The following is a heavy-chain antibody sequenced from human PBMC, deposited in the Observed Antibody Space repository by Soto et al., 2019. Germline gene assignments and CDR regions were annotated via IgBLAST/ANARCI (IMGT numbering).Heavy chain of an antibody. V-gene: IGHV3-33*01. Sequence: QVQLVESGGGVVQPGRSLRLSCAASGFTFSSYGMHWVRQAPGKGLEWVAVIWYDGSNKYYADSVKVRFPISRDNSKNPLYLQINSLRADDTAVYYCASTFTVQDNWYFALWGRGTLVTVSS. D-gene: IGHD2-8*02. J-gene: IGHJ2*01. CDR2: IWYDGSNK. CDR1: GFTFSSYG. CDR3: ASTFTVQDNWYFAL.